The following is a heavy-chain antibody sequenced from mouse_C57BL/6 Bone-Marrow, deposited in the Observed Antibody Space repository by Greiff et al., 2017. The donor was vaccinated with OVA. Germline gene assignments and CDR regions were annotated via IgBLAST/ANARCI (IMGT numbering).Heavy chain of an antibody. CDR2: ISSGGSYT. CDR3: ASYYYAMDY. V-gene: IGHV5-6*01. Sequence: EVHLVESGGDLVKPGGSLKLSCAASGFTFSSYGMSWVRQTPDKRLEWVATISSGGSYTYYPDSVKGRFTISRDNAKNTLYLQMSSLKSEDTARYYCASYYYAMDYWGQGTSVTVSS. J-gene: IGHJ4*01. CDR1: GFTFSSYG.